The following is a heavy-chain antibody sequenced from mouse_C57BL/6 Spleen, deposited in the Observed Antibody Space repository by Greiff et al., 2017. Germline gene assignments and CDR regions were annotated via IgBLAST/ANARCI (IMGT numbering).Heavy chain of an antibody. V-gene: IGHV1-81*01. Sequence: VQLQQSGAELARPGASVKLSCKASGYTFTSYGISWVKQRTGQGLEWIGEIYPRSGNTYYNEKFKGKATLTADKSSSTAYMELRSLTSEDSAVYFCARKQITKVVGGCFAFWGQGTLVTVSS. D-gene: IGHD1-1*01. J-gene: IGHJ1*01. CDR2: IYPRSGNT. CDR3: ARKQITKVVGGCFAF. CDR1: GYTFTSYG.